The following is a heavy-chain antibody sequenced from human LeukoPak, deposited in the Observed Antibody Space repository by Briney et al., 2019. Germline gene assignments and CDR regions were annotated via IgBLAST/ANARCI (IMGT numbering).Heavy chain of an antibody. V-gene: IGHV1-18*01. CDR1: GYTFTIYG. J-gene: IGHJ4*02. D-gene: IGHD3/OR15-3a*01. CDR2: ISAYNGNT. Sequence: GASVKVSCTASGYTFTIYGISWVRQAPGQGLEWMGWISAYNGNTNYAQKLQGRVTMTTDTSTSTAYMELRSLRSDDTAVYYCARARTGYYMGYWGQGTLVTVSS. CDR3: ARARTGYYMGY.